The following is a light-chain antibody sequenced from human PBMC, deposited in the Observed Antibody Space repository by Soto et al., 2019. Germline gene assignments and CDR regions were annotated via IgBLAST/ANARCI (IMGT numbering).Light chain of an antibody. J-gene: IGLJ2*01. CDR1: SSDVGGYNY. V-gene: IGLV2-8*01. Sequence: QSALTQPPSASGSPGQSVTISCTGTSSDVGGYNYVSWYQQHPGKAPKLMISEVSKRPSGVPARFSGSKSGNTASLTVSGLQAEDEADDYCSSYAGSNNLVFGGGTKLTVL. CDR3: SSYAGSNNLV. CDR2: EVS.